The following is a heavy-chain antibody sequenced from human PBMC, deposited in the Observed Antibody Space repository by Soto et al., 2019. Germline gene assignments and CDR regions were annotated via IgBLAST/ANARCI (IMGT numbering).Heavy chain of an antibody. CDR2: IYPGDSDT. CDR1: GYSFTSYW. Sequence: AHLKISCKGSGYSFTSYWIGWLRQMPEKGLEWMGIIYPGDSDTRYSPSLQGQVTNSADKSIGTAYLQWSSLKASDTAMYYCARQRYGMDVWGQGTTVTVSS. V-gene: IGHV5-51*01. CDR3: ARQRYGMDV. J-gene: IGHJ6*02.